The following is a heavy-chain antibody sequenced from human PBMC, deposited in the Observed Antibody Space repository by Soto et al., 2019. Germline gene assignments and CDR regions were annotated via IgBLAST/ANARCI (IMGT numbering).Heavy chain of an antibody. CDR3: ARPTHYYYYGMDV. V-gene: IGHV1-69*02. CDR2: IIPILGIA. CDR1: GGTFSSYT. J-gene: IGHJ6*02. Sequence: QVQLVQSGAEVKKPGSSVKVSCKASGGTFSSYTISWVRQAPGQGLEWMGRIIPILGIANYAQKFQGRVTITADKSTRTAYMELSSLRSEDTAVDYCARPTHYYYYGMDVWGQGTTVTVSS.